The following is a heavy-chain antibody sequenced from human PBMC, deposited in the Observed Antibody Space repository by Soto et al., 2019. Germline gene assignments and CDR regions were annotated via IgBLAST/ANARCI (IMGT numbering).Heavy chain of an antibody. V-gene: IGHV1-69*06. CDR1: GGTFN. CDR2: INPVIDTA. CDR3: ARGSGADAFDI. Sequence: SVKVSCKVSGGTFNIRWVRQAPGQGLEWMGGINPVIDTANYARKFQGRVVISADRATNIVYMEMMSLTLEDTAVYYCARGSGADAFDIWGQGTMVTVSS. D-gene: IGHD7-27*01. J-gene: IGHJ3*02.